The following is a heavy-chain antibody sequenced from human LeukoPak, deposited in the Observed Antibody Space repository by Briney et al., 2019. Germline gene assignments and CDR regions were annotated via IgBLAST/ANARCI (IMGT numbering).Heavy chain of an antibody. J-gene: IGHJ4*02. D-gene: IGHD1-26*01. CDR2: IWYDGSNK. Sequence: GGSLRLSCAAFGFTFSSYGMHWVRQAPGKGMEWVAVIWYDGSNKYYADSVKGRFTISRDNSKNTLYLQMNSLRAEDTAVYYCARAGIVGEYFDYWGQGTLVTVSS. CDR3: ARAGIVGEYFDY. V-gene: IGHV3-33*01. CDR1: GFTFSSYG.